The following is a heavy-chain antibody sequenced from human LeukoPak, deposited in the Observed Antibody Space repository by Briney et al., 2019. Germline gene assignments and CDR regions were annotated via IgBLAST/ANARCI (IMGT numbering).Heavy chain of an antibody. CDR3: ARDPRREWLLLRGYGMDV. CDR1: GFTFSSYS. J-gene: IGHJ6*02. CDR2: ISSSSSYI. V-gene: IGHV3-21*01. Sequence: GGSLRLSCAASGFTFSSYSTNWVRQAPGKGLEWVSSISSSSSYIYYADSVKGRFTISRDNAKNSLYLQMNSLRAEDTAVYYCARDPRREWLLLRGYGMDVWGQGTTVTVSS. D-gene: IGHD3-22*01.